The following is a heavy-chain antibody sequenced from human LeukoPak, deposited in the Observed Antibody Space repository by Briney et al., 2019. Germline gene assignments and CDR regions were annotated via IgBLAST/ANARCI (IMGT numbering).Heavy chain of an antibody. D-gene: IGHD6-6*01. CDR3: ARDSGSSPRFDP. CDR1: GGSINSYY. Sequence: SETLSLTCTVSGGSINSYYWSWIRQPPGRGLEWIGSIHYSGSTNYNPSLKSRVTISVDTSKNQFSLKLNPVTAADTAVYYCARDSGSSPRFDPWGQGTLVTVSS. CDR2: IHYSGST. J-gene: IGHJ5*02. V-gene: IGHV4-59*01.